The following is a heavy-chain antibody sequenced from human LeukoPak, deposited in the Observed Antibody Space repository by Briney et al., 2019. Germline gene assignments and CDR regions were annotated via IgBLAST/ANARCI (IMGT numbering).Heavy chain of an antibody. D-gene: IGHD6-13*01. J-gene: IGHJ5*02. V-gene: IGHV3-53*01. Sequence: PGGSLGLSCAASGFTVSSNYMSWVRQAPGKGLEWVSVIYSGGSTYYADSVKGRFTISRDNSKNTLYLQMNSLRAEDTAVYYCARVGGSSSWYRADWFDPWGQGTLVTVSS. CDR3: ARVGGSSSWYRADWFDP. CDR2: IYSGGST. CDR1: GFTVSSNY.